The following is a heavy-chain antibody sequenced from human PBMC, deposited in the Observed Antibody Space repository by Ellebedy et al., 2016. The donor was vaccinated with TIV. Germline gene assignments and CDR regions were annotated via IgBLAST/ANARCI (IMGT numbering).Heavy chain of an antibody. Sequence: SETLSLTXTVSGGSISSSSYYWGWIRQPPGKGLEWIGSIYYSGSTYYNPSLKSRVTISVDTSKNQFSLKLSSVTAADTAVYYCARRTASTKMLQGLGWGQGTLVTVSS. CDR1: GGSISSSSYY. J-gene: IGHJ4*02. CDR2: IYYSGST. V-gene: IGHV4-39*01. CDR3: ARRTASTKMLQGLG. D-gene: IGHD6-25*01.